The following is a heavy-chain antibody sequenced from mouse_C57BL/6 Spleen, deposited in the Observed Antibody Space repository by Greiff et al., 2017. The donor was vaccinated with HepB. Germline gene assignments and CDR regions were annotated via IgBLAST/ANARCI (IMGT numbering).Heavy chain of an antibody. Sequence: EVQRVESGGGLVKPGGSLKLSCAASGFTFSDYGMHWVRQAPEKGLEWVAYISSGSSTNYYADTVKGRFTISRDNAKNTLFLQMTSLRSEDTAMYYCASKKAYDYYGFAYWGQGTLVTVSA. CDR1: GFTFSDYG. D-gene: IGHD2-4*01. CDR2: ISSGSSTN. V-gene: IGHV5-17*01. J-gene: IGHJ3*01. CDR3: ASKKAYDYYGFAY.